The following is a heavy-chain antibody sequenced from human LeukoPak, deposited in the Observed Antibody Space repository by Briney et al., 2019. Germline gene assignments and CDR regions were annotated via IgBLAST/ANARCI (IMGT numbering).Heavy chain of an antibody. CDR1: GGSISSYY. CDR2: IYYSGST. V-gene: IGHV4-59*01. CDR3: ARVSGNYDSSGYTFDY. J-gene: IGHJ4*02. Sequence: SETLSLTCTVSGGSISSYYWSWIRQPPGKGLEWIGYIYYSGSTNYNPSLKSRATISVDTSKNQFSLKLSSVTAADTAVYYCARVSGNYDSSGYTFDYWGQGTLVTVSS. D-gene: IGHD3-22*01.